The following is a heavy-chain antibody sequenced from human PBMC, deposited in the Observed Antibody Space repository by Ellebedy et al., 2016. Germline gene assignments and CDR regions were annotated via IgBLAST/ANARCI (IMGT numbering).Heavy chain of an antibody. J-gene: IGHJ6*02. V-gene: IGHV3-21*01. Sequence: GESLKISXAASGFTFSSYSMNWVRQAPGKGLEWVSSISSSSSYIYYADSVKGRFTISRDNAKNSLYLQMNSLRAEDTAVYYCARGTAGSGSYWPYYYYGMDVWGQGTTVTVSS. CDR1: GFTFSSYS. D-gene: IGHD3-10*01. CDR3: ARGTAGSGSYWPYYYYGMDV. CDR2: ISSSSSYI.